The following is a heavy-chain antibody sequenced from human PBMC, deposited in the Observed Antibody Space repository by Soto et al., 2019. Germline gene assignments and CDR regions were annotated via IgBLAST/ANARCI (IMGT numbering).Heavy chain of an antibody. J-gene: IGHJ6*02. D-gene: IGHD6-19*01. CDR2: ISKSDGRT. V-gene: IGHV3-23*01. CDR3: AKPKQSHYYYAMDV. Sequence: EVQLLESGGGLVQPGGSLRLSCAAAGLTFSSYAMNWVRQAPGKGLEWVSGISKSDGRTYYADSVKGRFTISRDNSKITLYMQMNSLRAEDTAVSYCAKPKQSHYYYAMDVWGQGTTVTVSS. CDR1: GLTFSSYA.